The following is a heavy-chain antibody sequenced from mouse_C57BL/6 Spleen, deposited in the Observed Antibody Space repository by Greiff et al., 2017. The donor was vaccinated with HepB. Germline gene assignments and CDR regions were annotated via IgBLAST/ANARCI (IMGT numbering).Heavy chain of an antibody. V-gene: IGHV1-64*01. D-gene: IGHD2-3*01. Sequence: QVQLQQPGAELVKPGASVKLSCKASGYTFTSYWMHWVKQRPGQGLEWIGMIHPNSGSTNYNEKFKSKATLTVDKSSSTAYMQLSSLTSEDSAVYYGARPIYDGYPAWFAYWGQGTLVTVSA. CDR3: ARPIYDGYPAWFAY. CDR2: IHPNSGST. J-gene: IGHJ3*01. CDR1: GYTFTSYW.